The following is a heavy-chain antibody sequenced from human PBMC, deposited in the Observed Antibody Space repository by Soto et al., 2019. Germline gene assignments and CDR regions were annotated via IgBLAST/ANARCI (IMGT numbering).Heavy chain of an antibody. CDR2: IIPIFGTA. J-gene: IGHJ4*02. CDR3: ARSSFSSMGSPYYFDY. D-gene: IGHD6-6*01. Sequence: SVKVSCKASGGTFSSYAISWVRQAPGQGLEWMGGIIPIFGTANYAQKFQGRVTITADKSTSTAYMELSSLRSEDTAVYYCARSSFSSMGSPYYFDYWGQGTLVTVSS. V-gene: IGHV1-69*06. CDR1: GGTFSSYA.